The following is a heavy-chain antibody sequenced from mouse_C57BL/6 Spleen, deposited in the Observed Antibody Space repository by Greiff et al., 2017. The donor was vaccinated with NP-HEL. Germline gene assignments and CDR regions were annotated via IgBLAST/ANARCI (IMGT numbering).Heavy chain of an antibody. Sequence: VQLKQSGPELVKPGASVKIPCKASGYTFTDYNMDWVKQSHGKSLEWIGDINPNNGGTIYNQKFKGKATLTVDKSSSTAYMELRSLTSEDTAVYYCARLDYGSSYGDYFDYWGQGTTLTVSS. CDR1: GYTFTDYN. V-gene: IGHV1-18*01. D-gene: IGHD1-1*01. J-gene: IGHJ2*01. CDR3: ARLDYGSSYGDYFDY. CDR2: INPNNGGT.